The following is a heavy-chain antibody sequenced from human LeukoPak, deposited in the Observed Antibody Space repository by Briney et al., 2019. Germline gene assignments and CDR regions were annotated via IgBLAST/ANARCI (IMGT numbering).Heavy chain of an antibody. CDR1: GYTFTGYY. D-gene: IGHD6-19*01. CDR3: AREYSSSDDY. CDR2: MNPNSGNT. V-gene: IGHV1-8*02. Sequence: ASVKVSCKASGYTFTGYYMHWVLQAPGQGLEWMGWMNPNSGNTGYAQKFQGRVTMTRNTSINTAYMELSSLRSEDTAVYYCAREYSSSDDYWGLGTLVTVSS. J-gene: IGHJ4*02.